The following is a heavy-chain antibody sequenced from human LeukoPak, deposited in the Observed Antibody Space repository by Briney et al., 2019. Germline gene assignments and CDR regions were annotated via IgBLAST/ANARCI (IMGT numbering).Heavy chain of an antibody. J-gene: IGHJ4*02. D-gene: IGHD4-11*01. CDR1: GFTVTDHW. V-gene: IGHV5-51*01. CDR2: IYPGDSDT. Sequence: GESLKISCKGSGFTVTDHWIGWVRQMPGKGLEWMGIIYPGDSDTRYSPSFQGQVTISADKSISTAYLQWSSLKASDTAMYYCARHDSNYDYFDYWGQGTLVTVSS. CDR3: ARHDSNYDYFDY.